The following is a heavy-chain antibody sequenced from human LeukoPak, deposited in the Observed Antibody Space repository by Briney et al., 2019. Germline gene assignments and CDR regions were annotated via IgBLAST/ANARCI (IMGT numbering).Heavy chain of an antibody. CDR3: ARDNEAWYFDL. V-gene: IGHV3-43*01. CDR1: GFTFDGYT. Sequence: GGSLRLSCAASGFTFDGYTMHWVRQAPGKGLEWVSLISWDGSSRYYADSVKGRFTISRDNSKNSLYLQMNSLRTEDTALYYCARDNEAWYFDLWGRGTPVTVSS. J-gene: IGHJ2*01. CDR2: ISWDGSSR.